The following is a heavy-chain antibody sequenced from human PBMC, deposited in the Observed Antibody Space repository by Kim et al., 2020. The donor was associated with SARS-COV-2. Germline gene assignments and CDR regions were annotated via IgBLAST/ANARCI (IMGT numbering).Heavy chain of an antibody. CDR2: ISGSGGST. D-gene: IGHD3-3*01. CDR3: AKDKGRGGFWSGYPTTKFCGMDV. J-gene: IGHJ6*02. CDR1: GFTFSNYA. Sequence: GGSLRLSCAASGFTFSNYAMSWVRQAPGKGLEWVSSISGSGGSTYYADSVKGRFTISRDNSKNTLYLQMNSLRAEDTAVYYCAKDKGRGGFWSGYPTTKFCGMDVWGQGTTVTVSS. V-gene: IGHV3-23*01.